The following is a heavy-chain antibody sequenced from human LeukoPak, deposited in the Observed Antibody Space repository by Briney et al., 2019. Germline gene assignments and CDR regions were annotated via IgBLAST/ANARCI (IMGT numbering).Heavy chain of an antibody. D-gene: IGHD6-19*01. J-gene: IGHJ6*02. CDR1: GFTFNTYN. CDR2: ISSTATYT. Sequence: KPGGSLRLSCAASGFTFNTYNLNWVRQAPGKGLEWVSSISSTATYTYYADSVKGRFTISGDSAKNSLYLQMNSLRAEDTAVYFCARDGAVAGSNYYGMDVWGQGTPVTVSS. V-gene: IGHV3-21*01. CDR3: ARDGAVAGSNYYGMDV.